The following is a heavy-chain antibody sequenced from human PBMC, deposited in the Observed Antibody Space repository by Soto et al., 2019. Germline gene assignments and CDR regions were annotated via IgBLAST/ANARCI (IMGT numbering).Heavy chain of an antibody. CDR3: AREGPWYKRFDY. J-gene: IGHJ4*02. Sequence: ASVKVSCKASGYTFTSYAMHWVRQAPGQRLEWMGWINAGNGNTKYSQKFQGRVTITRDTSASTAYMELSSLRSEDTAVYYCAREGPWYKRFDYWGQGTLVTVSS. CDR1: GYTFTSYA. CDR2: INAGNGNT. V-gene: IGHV1-3*01. D-gene: IGHD1-1*01.